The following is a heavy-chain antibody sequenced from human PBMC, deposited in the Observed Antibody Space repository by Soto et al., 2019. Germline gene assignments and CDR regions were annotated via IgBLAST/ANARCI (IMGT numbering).Heavy chain of an antibody. D-gene: IGHD3-10*01. J-gene: IGHJ4*02. V-gene: IGHV3-23*01. CDR3: AKEFPGLVRD. Sequence: EVQLLESGGGLAQPGGSLRLSCAASGFTFSDYAMTWVRQGPRKGLEWVSTVGAGDGRTYYADSVRGRFTISRDNSKNPLYLQMNSLTAEDTAVYYCAKEFPGLVRDWGQGTLVIVSS. CDR2: VGAGDGRT. CDR1: GFTFSDYA.